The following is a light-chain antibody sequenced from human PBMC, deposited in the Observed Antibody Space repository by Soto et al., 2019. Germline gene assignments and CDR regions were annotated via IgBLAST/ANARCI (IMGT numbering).Light chain of an antibody. CDR1: SSDVGGYNY. J-gene: IGLJ1*01. CDR2: EIN. Sequence: QSALTQPPSASGSPGQSVTISCTGTSSDVGGYNYVYWYQQNPGKVPKLMIYEINQRPSGVPDRFSGSKSGTSASLTVSGLQAEDEADYYCTSYAGGNNVFGTGTKVTVL. CDR3: TSYAGGNNV. V-gene: IGLV2-8*01.